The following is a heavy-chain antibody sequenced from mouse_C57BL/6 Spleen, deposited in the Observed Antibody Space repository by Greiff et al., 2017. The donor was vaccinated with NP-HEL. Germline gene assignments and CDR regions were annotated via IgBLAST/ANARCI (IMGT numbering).Heavy chain of an antibody. CDR1: GYTFTSYW. J-gene: IGHJ4*01. D-gene: IGHD1-1*01. CDR3: ARFRSSDAMDY. CDR2: IDPSDSYT. Sequence: QVQLQQPGAELVMPGASVKLSCKASGYTFTSYWMHWVKQRPGQGLEWIGEIDPSDSYTNYNQKFKGKSTLTVDKSSSTAYMQLSSLTSEDSVVYYCARFRSSDAMDYWGQGTSVTVSS. V-gene: IGHV1-69*01.